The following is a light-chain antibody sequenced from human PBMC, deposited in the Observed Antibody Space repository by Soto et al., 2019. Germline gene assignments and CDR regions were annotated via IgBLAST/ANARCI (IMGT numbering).Light chain of an antibody. CDR2: DVS. V-gene: IGLV2-11*01. Sequence: QSVLTQPRSVSGSPGQSVTISCTGTSNYNYVSWYQQHPGKAPKLMIYDVSRRPSGVPGRFSGPKSGNTASLTISGLQADDEAAYYCCSYAGSHTFEVFGGATKLTVL. CDR3: CSYAGSHTFEV. CDR1: SNYNY. J-gene: IGLJ3*02.